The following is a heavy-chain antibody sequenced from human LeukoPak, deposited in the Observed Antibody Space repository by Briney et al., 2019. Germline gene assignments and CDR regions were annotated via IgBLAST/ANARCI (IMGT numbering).Heavy chain of an antibody. V-gene: IGHV3-66*01. CDR3: ARVGGTTVTTYSFDY. CDR2: IYSGGST. J-gene: IGHJ4*02. D-gene: IGHD4-17*01. Sequence: GGSLRLSCAASGFTVSSNYMSWVRQAPGRGLEWVSVIYSGGSTYYADSVKGRFTISRDNSKNTLYLQMNSLRAEDTAVYYCARVGGTTVTTYSFDYWGQGTLVTVSS. CDR1: GFTVSSNY.